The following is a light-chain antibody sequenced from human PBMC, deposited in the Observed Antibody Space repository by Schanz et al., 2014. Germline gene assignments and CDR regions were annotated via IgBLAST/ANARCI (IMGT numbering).Light chain of an antibody. V-gene: IGLV2-8*01. Sequence: QSALTQPPSASGSPGQSVTISCTGTGSDVGGYNYVSWYQQHPGKAPKLMIYDVIKRPSGVPDRFSGSKSGNAASLAISGLRSEDEADYYCAAWDDSLSGRVFGTGTKLTVL. J-gene: IGLJ1*01. CDR3: AAWDDSLSGRV. CDR1: GSDVGGYNY. CDR2: DVI.